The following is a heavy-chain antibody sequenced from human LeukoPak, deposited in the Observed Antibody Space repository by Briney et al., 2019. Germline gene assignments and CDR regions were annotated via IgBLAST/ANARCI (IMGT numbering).Heavy chain of an antibody. D-gene: IGHD3-10*01. V-gene: IGHV4-39*01. CDR2: IYYSGST. J-gene: IGHJ4*02. CDR3: ASAPRRGSIGGLDY. Sequence: SETLSLTCTVSGDSISSSSYYWGWIRQPPGKGLEWIGSIYYSGSTYYSPSLKSRLTIPVDTSKNQFSLRLTSVTAADTAVYYCASAPRRGSIGGLDYWGQGILVTVSS. CDR1: GDSISSSSYY.